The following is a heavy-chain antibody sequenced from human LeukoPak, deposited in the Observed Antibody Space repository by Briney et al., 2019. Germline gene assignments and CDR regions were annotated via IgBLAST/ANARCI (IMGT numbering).Heavy chain of an antibody. J-gene: IGHJ4*02. CDR2: LDAKSGGT. D-gene: IGHD6-13*01. CDR1: GYTLTGHY. Sequence: ASVKVSCKASGYTLTGHYMHWVRQAPGQGLEWMGWLDAKSGGTKYAQRFQGRVTMTRDTSINTGYMELSSLTSDDTAVYYCARWRGYSSGWSGPFDDWGQGTLVTVSS. CDR3: ARWRGYSSGWSGPFDD. V-gene: IGHV1-2*02.